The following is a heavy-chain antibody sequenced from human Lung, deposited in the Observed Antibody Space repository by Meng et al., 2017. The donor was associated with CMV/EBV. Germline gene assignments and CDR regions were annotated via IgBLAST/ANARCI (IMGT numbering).Heavy chain of an antibody. V-gene: IGHV1-18*04. CDR3: ARERWYYGSGNYHPFDY. CDR1: HYSFSSYT. CDR2: ISDYNGET. J-gene: IGHJ4*02. D-gene: IGHD3-10*01. Sequence: QILLVQSGPEVQEPRASVQSSSKAVHYSFSSYTNYCVRQAPGQGLEWMGRISDYNGETSYAQKFQGRVTFSTDSYTDTAYLELRRLRSDDTAIYYCARERWYYGSGNYHPFDYWGQGTLVTVSS.